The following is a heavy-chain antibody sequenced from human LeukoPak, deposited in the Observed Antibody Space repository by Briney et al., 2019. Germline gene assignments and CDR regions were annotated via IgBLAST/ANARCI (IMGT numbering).Heavy chain of an antibody. Sequence: HPSETLSLTCTVSGGSISSYFWSWVRQAPGKGLEWVSAISGSGGSTYYADSVKGRFTISRDNSKNTLYLQMNSLRAEDTAVYYCAKTDPEAVAGTFDYWGQGTLVTVSS. CDR1: GGSISSYF. V-gene: IGHV3-23*01. CDR3: AKTDPEAVAGTFDY. D-gene: IGHD6-19*01. CDR2: ISGSGGST. J-gene: IGHJ4*02.